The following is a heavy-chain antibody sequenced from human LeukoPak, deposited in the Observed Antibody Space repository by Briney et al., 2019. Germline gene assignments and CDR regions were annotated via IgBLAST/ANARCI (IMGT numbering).Heavy chain of an antibody. CDR1: GGSMSTCY. CDR2: IYSSGST. CDR3: ARHETSLPGVRVY. J-gene: IGHJ4*02. V-gene: IGHV4-59*08. Sequence: SETLSLTCTVSGGSMSTCYWSWVRQPPGKGLEWIGYIYSSGSTNYNPSLKSRVTISIDTSKNQFSLKLSSVTAADTAVYYCARHETSLPGVRVYSGQGSPVTVPS.